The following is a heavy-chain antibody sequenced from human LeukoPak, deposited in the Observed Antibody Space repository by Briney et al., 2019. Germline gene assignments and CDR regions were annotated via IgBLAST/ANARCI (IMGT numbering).Heavy chain of an antibody. CDR2: ISGSSSDI. J-gene: IGHJ4*02. CDR3: VRRGYIDSSGYDY. Sequence: NTGGSLRLSCAASGFTFSSYNMNWVRQAPGKGLEWVSSISGSSSDIYYADSMKGRLTISRDNAKNSVYLQINSLRAEDTAIYYCVRRGYIDSSGYDYWGQGTLVTVSS. CDR1: GFTFSSYN. V-gene: IGHV3-21*01. D-gene: IGHD3-22*01.